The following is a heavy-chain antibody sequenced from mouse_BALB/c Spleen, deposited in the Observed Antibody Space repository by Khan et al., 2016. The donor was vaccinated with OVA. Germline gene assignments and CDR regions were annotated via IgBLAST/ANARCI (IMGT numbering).Heavy chain of an antibody. Sequence: EVQLQESGPGLVKPSQSLSLTCTVTGYSITSDYAWNWIRQFPGNKLEWMGYISYSGSTSYNPSLKSRISITRDTAKNQFFLQLNAVTTEDTAKYYCARSIMANWGQGTTLTVSS. CDR1: GYSITSDYA. CDR2: ISYSGST. J-gene: IGHJ2*01. CDR3: ARSIMAN. V-gene: IGHV3-2*02.